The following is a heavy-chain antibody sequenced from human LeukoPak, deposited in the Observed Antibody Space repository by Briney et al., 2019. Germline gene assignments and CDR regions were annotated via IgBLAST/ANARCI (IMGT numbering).Heavy chain of an antibody. D-gene: IGHD4-4*01. CDR2: ISGSGGST. Sequence: AGGSLRLSCAASGFTFSSYAMSWVRQAPGKGLEWVSAISGSGGSTYYADSVKGRFTISRDNAKNSLYLQMNSLRAEDTAVYYCARANSIRYYYYYGMDVWGQGTTVTVSS. CDR1: GFTFSSYA. CDR3: ARANSIRYYYYYGMDV. J-gene: IGHJ6*02. V-gene: IGHV3-23*01.